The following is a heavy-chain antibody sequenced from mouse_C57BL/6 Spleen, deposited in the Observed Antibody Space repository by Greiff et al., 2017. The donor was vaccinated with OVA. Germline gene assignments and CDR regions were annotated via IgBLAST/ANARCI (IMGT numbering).Heavy chain of an antibody. CDR3: ARKGDDYCDY. J-gene: IGHJ2*01. Sequence: QVQLQQPGAELVRPGSSVKLSCKASGYTFTSYWMHWVKQRPIQGLEWIGNIDPSDSETHYNQKFKDKATLTVDKSSSTAYMQLSSLTSEDSAVYYCARKGDDYCDYWGQGTTLTVSS. D-gene: IGHD3-3*01. V-gene: IGHV1-52*01. CDR1: GYTFTSYW. CDR2: IDPSDSET.